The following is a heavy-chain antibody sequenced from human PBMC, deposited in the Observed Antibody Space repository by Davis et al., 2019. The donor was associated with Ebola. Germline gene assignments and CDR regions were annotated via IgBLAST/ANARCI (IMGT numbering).Heavy chain of an antibody. Sequence: GESLKISCAASGFTFSTFAMSWVRQAPGKGLEWVSVISGSGASTYYADSVMGRFIISRDNSKKTLYLQMNGLRAEDTAVYYCAKDDYRGSRTFDYWGQGTLVTVSS. CDR1: GFTFSTFA. CDR3: AKDDYRGSRTFDY. CDR2: ISGSGAST. J-gene: IGHJ4*02. D-gene: IGHD5-12*01. V-gene: IGHV3-23*01.